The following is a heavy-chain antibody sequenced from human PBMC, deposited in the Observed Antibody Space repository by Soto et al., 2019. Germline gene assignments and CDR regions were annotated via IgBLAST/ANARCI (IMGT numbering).Heavy chain of an antibody. D-gene: IGHD6-6*01. V-gene: IGHV3-23*01. CDR3: AKEAGGRPYSSSSFDH. Sequence: EVQVLESGGGLVQPGGSLRLSCAASGFTFSSYAMSWVRQAPGKGLEWVSSISGSGGSTYYADSVKGWFAISRDNSKNTLYLQMNSLRAEDTAVYYCAKEAGGRPYSSSSFDHWGQGTLVTVST. CDR1: GFTFSSYA. CDR2: ISGSGGST. J-gene: IGHJ4*02.